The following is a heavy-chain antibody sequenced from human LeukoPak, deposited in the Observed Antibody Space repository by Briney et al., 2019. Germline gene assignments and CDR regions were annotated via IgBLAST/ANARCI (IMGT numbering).Heavy chain of an antibody. CDR3: ARGEGSGWYYFDY. V-gene: IGHV3-43D*03. J-gene: IGHJ4*02. CDR2: ISWDGGST. Sequence: GGSLRLSCAASGFTFDDYAMHWVRQAPGKGLEWVSLISWDGGSTYYADSVKGRFTISRDNSKNSLYLQMNSLRAEDTAVYYCARGEGSGWYYFDYWGQGTLVTVSS. CDR1: GFTFDDYA. D-gene: IGHD6-19*01.